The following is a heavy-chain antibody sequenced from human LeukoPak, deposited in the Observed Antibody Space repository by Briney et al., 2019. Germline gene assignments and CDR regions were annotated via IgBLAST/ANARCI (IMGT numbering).Heavy chain of an antibody. CDR2: ISYDGSNK. CDR3: ARDRSVGATHLGY. V-gene: IGHV3-30-3*01. D-gene: IGHD1-26*01. CDR1: GFTFSSYA. Sequence: GGSLRLSCAASGFTFSSYAMHWVRQAPGKGLEWVAVISYDGSNKYYADSVKGRFTISRDNSKNTLYLQMNSLRAEDTAVYYCARDRSVGATHLGYWGQGTLVTVSS. J-gene: IGHJ4*02.